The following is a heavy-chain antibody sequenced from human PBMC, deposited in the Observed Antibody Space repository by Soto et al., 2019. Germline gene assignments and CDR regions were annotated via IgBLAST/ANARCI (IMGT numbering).Heavy chain of an antibody. Sequence: SVKVPCQASGYTFTGYYMHWVRQAPGQGLEWMGIINPSGGSTSYAQKFQGRVTMTRDTSTSKVYMELSSLRSEDTAVYYCARDRATSQLLIGYWGQGTLVTVSS. J-gene: IGHJ4*02. CDR2: INPSGGST. CDR1: GYTFTGYY. V-gene: IGHV1-46*01. D-gene: IGHD2-2*01. CDR3: ARDRATSQLLIGY.